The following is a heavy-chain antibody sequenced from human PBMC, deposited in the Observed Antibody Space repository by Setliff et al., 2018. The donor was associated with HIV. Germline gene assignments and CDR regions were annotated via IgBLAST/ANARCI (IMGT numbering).Heavy chain of an antibody. CDR3: ARIFGDQGYYYGMDV. V-gene: IGHV4-59*01. Sequence: SETLSLTCTVSGGSISSYYCSWIRPPPWEGLEWIGYIYYSVSTNYNPSPKSRVTISVDTSKNQFSLKLSSVIAADTAVYYCARIFGDQGYYYGMDVWGQGTTVTVSS. CDR1: GGSISSYY. D-gene: IGHD3-3*01. CDR2: IYYSVST. J-gene: IGHJ6*02.